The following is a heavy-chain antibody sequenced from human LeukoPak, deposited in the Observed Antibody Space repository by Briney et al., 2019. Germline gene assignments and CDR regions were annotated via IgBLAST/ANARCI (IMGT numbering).Heavy chain of an antibody. V-gene: IGHV3-48*01. CDR2: ISPRSETK. Sequence: GGSLRLSCVASGFTFRNHGMSWVRQGPGKGLEWLSYISPRSETKNYPDSVQDRFTISRDDAKNSVYLHMNSLRAEDTAVYYCARVEGPTVNTMYYDLWGQGTLVTVSS. D-gene: IGHD4-11*01. J-gene: IGHJ4*02. CDR1: GFTFRNHG. CDR3: ARVEGPTVNTMYYDL.